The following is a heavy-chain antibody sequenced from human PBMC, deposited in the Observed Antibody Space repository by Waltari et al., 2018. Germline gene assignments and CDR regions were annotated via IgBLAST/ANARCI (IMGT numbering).Heavy chain of an antibody. CDR1: GGSFSGYY. V-gene: IGHV4-34*01. D-gene: IGHD3-3*01. Sequence: QVQLQQWGAGLLKPSETLSLTCAVYGGSFSGYYWSWIRQPPWKGLEWIGEINHSGSTNYNPSLKSRVTISVDTSKNQFSLKLSSVTAADTAVYYCARAPLSWTIFGVAKTRSHAFDIWGQGTMVTVSS. J-gene: IGHJ3*02. CDR3: ARAPLSWTIFGVAKTRSHAFDI. CDR2: INHSGST.